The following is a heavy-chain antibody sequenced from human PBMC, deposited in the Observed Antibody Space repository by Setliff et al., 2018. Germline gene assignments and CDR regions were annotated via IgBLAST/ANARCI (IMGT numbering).Heavy chain of an antibody. CDR2: IDGRGDNT. CDR3: AKWCSGGSCYDY. D-gene: IGHD2-15*01. CDR1: GFTFSTYA. Sequence: PGGSLRLSCAASGFTFSTYAMSWVRQAPGKGLEWVSAIDGRGDNTYYADSVKGRFTISRDNSKNTLYLQMNSLRAEDTAVYYCAKWCSGGSCYDYWGQGTLVTVSS. V-gene: IGHV3-23*01. J-gene: IGHJ4*02.